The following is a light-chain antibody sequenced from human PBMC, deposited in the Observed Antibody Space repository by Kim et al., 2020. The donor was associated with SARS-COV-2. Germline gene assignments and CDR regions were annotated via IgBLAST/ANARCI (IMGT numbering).Light chain of an antibody. CDR2: DAT. CDR3: QQRSSWPLT. CDR1: QSINRY. Sequence: LSPGERFTLSCRASQSINRYLGWYQQKPGQAPRLLISDATNRATGIPARFSGSGSGTDFTLTINSLEPEDFAVYYCQQRSSWPLTFGGGTKVEIK. V-gene: IGKV3-11*01. J-gene: IGKJ4*01.